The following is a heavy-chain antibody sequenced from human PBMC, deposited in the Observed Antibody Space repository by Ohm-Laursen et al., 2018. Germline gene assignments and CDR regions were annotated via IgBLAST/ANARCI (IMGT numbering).Heavy chain of an antibody. D-gene: IGHD2-8*01. Sequence: SETLSLTCAVYGGSFSGYYWSWIRQPPGKGLEWIGEINHSGSTNYNPSLKSRVTISVDTSKNQFSLKLSSVTAADTAVHYCARHCTNGVCPWGQGTMVTVSS. J-gene: IGHJ3*01. CDR2: INHSGST. V-gene: IGHV4-34*01. CDR1: GGSFSGYY. CDR3: ARHCTNGVCP.